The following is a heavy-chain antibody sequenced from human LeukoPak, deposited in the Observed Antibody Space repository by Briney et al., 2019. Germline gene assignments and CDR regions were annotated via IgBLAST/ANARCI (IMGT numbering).Heavy chain of an antibody. J-gene: IGHJ4*02. CDR1: VSTFTAFG. CDR2: ISAYNGNT. D-gene: IGHD5-18*01. CDR3: GIRGYSYGSIDY. Sequence: GAQGKASSKPSVSTFTAFGITGGGRAPGQGLRGMGWISAYNGNTNYAQKLQGRVTMTTDTSTSTAYMELRSLRSDDTAVYYCGIRGYSYGSIDYWGQGTLVTVSS. V-gene: IGHV1-18*01.